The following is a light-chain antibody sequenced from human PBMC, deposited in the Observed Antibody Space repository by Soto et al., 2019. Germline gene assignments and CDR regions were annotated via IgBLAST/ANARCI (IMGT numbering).Light chain of an antibody. CDR3: SSYAGSNSVV. CDR2: EVS. Sequence: QSALTQPPSASGSPGQSVTISCTGTSSDVGGYNYVSWYQQHPGKAPKLMTYEVSKRPSGVPDRFSGSKSGNTASLTVSGLQAEDEADYYCSSYAGSNSVVFGGGTKLTVL. CDR1: SSDVGGYNY. V-gene: IGLV2-8*01. J-gene: IGLJ2*01.